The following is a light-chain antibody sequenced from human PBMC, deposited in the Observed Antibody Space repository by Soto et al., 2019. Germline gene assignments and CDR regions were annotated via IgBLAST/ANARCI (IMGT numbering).Light chain of an antibody. CDR2: VNT. Sequence: QSALTQPPSVSGALGQTITISCTGSISNIGADFGVHWYQQLPGAAPKLVIFVNTNRPSGVPDRFSGSKSGTSASLAITGLQAEDEADYYCQSYDRSLSGWVFGTGTKLTVL. CDR1: ISNIGADFG. V-gene: IGLV1-40*01. CDR3: QSYDRSLSGWV. J-gene: IGLJ3*02.